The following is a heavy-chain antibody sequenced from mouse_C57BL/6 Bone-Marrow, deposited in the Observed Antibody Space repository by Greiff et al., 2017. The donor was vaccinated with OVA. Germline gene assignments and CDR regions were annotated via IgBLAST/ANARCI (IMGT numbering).Heavy chain of an antibody. CDR1: GYTFTNYW. V-gene: IGHV1-63*01. CDR3: AVYYDYDSFAY. J-gene: IGHJ3*01. CDR2: IYPGGGYT. D-gene: IGHD2-4*01. Sequence: VKLQQSGAELVRPGTSVKMSCKASGYTFTNYWIGWAKQRPGHGLEWIGDIYPGGGYTNYNEKFKGKATLTADKSSSTAYMQFSSLTSEDSAFEYCAVYYDYDSFAYWGQGTLVTVSA.